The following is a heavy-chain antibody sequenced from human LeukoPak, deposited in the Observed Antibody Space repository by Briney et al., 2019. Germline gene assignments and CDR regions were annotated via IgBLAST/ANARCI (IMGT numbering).Heavy chain of an antibody. CDR3: ARDRRYYDSSGYEGLAWYFDY. CDR1: GFTFSDYY. D-gene: IGHD3-22*01. V-gene: IGHV3-11*04. CDR2: ISSSGSTI. Sequence: GGSLRLSCAASGFTFSDYYMSWIRQAPGKGLEWVSYISSSGSTIYYADSVKGRFTISRDNAKNSLYLQMNSLRAEDTAVYYCARDRRYYDSSGYEGLAWYFDYWGQGTLVTVSS. J-gene: IGHJ4*02.